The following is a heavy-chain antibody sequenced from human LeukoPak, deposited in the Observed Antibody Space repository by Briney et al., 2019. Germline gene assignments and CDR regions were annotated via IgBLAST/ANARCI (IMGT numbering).Heavy chain of an antibody. CDR2: IYYSGST. J-gene: IGHJ6*02. D-gene: IGHD2-2*02. V-gene: IGHV4-31*03. CDR1: GGSISSGVYS. CDR3: ARVCSTSCYINDLEFMDV. Sequence: PSQTLSLTCTVSGGSISSGVYSWSWIRQHPGKGLEWIGYIYYSGSTYYNPSLKSRVTISVDTSKNQFSLKLSSVTAADTAVYYCARVCSTSCYINDLEFMDVWAKGPRSPSP.